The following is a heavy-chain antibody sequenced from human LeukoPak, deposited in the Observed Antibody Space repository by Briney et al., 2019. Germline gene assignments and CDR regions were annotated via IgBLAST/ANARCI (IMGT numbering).Heavy chain of an antibody. D-gene: IGHD3-22*01. CDR3: ARSPYYDSSGYYDY. CDR1: GFSFSTYA. V-gene: IGHV3-30-3*01. CDR2: ISYDGSNK. J-gene: IGHJ4*02. Sequence: GGSLRLSCAASGFSFSTYAMHWVRQAPGKGLEWVAVISYDGSNKYHADSVKGRFTISRDNSKKTLYVQMNSLRAEDTAVYYCARSPYYDSSGYYDYWGQGALVTVSS.